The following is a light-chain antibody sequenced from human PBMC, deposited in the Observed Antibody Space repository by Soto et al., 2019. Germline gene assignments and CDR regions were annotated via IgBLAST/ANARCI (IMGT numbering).Light chain of an antibody. CDR2: AAS. V-gene: IGKV1D-12*01. CDR3: QQANSFPLT. Sequence: DIQMTQSPSSVSASVGDRATITCRASQAISSWLAWYQQKPGKAPNLLIYAASILQSGVPSRFSGSGSGTDFTLTINSLQPEDFATYYCQQANSFPLTFGGGTKVEIK. CDR1: QAISSW. J-gene: IGKJ4*01.